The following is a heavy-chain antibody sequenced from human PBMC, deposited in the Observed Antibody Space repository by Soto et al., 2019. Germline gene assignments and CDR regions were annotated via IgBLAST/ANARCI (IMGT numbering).Heavy chain of an antibody. CDR3: ARDVLTGDLGDAFDI. CDR1: GFTFSSYS. Sequence: GGSLRLSCAASGFTFSSYSMNWVRQAPGKGLEWVSYISSSSSTIYYADSVKGRFTISRDNAKNSLYLQMNSLRDEDTAVYYCARDVLTGDLGDAFDIWGQGTMVTVSS. J-gene: IGHJ3*02. V-gene: IGHV3-48*02. CDR2: ISSSSSTI. D-gene: IGHD7-27*01.